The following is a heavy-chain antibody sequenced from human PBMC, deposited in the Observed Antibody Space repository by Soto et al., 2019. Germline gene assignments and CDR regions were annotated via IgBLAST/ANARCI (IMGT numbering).Heavy chain of an antibody. CDR3: AHSGGYQLLSRDFTDY. CDR1: GFSLSTSGVG. D-gene: IGHD2-2*01. CDR2: IYWDDDK. J-gene: IGHJ4*02. Sequence: SGPTAGEPTQTLTLTCTFSGFSLSTSGVGVGWIRQPPGKALEWLALIYWDDDKRYSPSLKSRLTITKDTSKNQVVLTMTNMDPVDTATYYCAHSGGYQLLSRDFTDYWGQGTLVTVSS. V-gene: IGHV2-5*02.